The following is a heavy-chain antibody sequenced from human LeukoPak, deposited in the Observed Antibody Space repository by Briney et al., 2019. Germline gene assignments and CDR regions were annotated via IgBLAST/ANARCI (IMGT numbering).Heavy chain of an antibody. CDR2: IYYSGST. J-gene: IGHJ4*02. D-gene: IGHD6-13*01. CDR1: GCSISRGDYY. CDR3: ARVASSSWYYLDY. V-gene: IGHV4-30-4*08. Sequence: SETLSLTCTASGCSISRGDYYWSWNPQPPGKDLVWVGYIYYSGSTYYNPALKRLVIITVDTYNNQYSQQISLRTAATAAAYYCARVASSSWYYLDYWGQGTLVTVSS.